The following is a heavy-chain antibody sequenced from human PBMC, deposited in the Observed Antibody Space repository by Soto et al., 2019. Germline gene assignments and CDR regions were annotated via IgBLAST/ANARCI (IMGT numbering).Heavy chain of an antibody. D-gene: IGHD4-17*01. CDR1: GYTFTSYA. J-gene: IGHJ5*02. CDR3: ARWGDYVWFDP. V-gene: IGHV1-3*01. Sequence: SVKVSCKASGYTFTSYAMHWVRQAPGQRLEWMGWINAGNGNTKYSQKFQGRVTITRDTSARTAYMELSSLRSEDTAVYYCARWGDYVWFDPWGQGTLVTVSS. CDR2: INAGNGNT.